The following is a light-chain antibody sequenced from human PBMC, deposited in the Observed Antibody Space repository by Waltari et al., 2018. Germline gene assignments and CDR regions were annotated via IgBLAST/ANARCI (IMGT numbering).Light chain of an antibody. J-gene: IGKJ1*01. Sequence: DIQMTQSPSSLSASVGDRVTITCRASQSISSYLNWYQQKPGKAPKLLIYAASSLQSGVPSRFSGSGSGTDFTLTISSLRPEDFATYYCQQSYSSPWTFGQGINVQIK. CDR1: QSISSY. CDR2: AAS. CDR3: QQSYSSPWT. V-gene: IGKV1-39*01.